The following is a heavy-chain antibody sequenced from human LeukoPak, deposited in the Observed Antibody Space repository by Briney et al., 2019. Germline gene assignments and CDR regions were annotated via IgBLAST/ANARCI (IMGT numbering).Heavy chain of an antibody. CDR1: GFTFDDYA. CDR3: AKDSSYSSSWYYFDY. Sequence: PGGSLRLSCAASGFTFDDYAMHWVRQAPGKGLEWVSGISWNSGSIGYADSVKGRFTISRDNAENSLYLQMNSLRAEDTALYYCAKDSSYSSSWYYFDYWDQGTLVTVSS. D-gene: IGHD6-13*01. V-gene: IGHV3-9*01. J-gene: IGHJ4*02. CDR2: ISWNSGSI.